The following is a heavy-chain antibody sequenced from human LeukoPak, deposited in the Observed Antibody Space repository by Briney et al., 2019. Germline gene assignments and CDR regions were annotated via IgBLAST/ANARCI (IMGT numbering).Heavy chain of an antibody. V-gene: IGHV3-23*01. CDR3: ACSYDFWSGPDY. D-gene: IGHD3-3*01. CDR1: GFTFSSYA. J-gene: IGHJ4*02. CDR2: ISGTGAST. Sequence: GGSLRLSCAAPGFTFSSYAMSWVRQAPGKGLEWVSGISGTGASTYYADSVKGRFTISRDTSKNTLYLQMNSLRAEDTAVYYCACSYDFWSGPDYWGQGTLVTVSS.